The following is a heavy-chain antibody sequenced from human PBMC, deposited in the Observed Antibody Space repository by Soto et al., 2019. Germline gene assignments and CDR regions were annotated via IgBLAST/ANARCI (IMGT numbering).Heavy chain of an antibody. Sequence: ASVKVSCKASGYSFTNYDMSWVRQARGQGLEWMGWISPYNGDTNYAQKLQGRVTMTTDTSTSTAYMELRSLRSDDTAVYYCARYCSSTSCDHYFDYWGQGTLVTVSS. V-gene: IGHV1-18*01. CDR2: ISPYNGDT. J-gene: IGHJ4*02. D-gene: IGHD2-2*01. CDR1: GYSFTNYD. CDR3: ARYCSSTSCDHYFDY.